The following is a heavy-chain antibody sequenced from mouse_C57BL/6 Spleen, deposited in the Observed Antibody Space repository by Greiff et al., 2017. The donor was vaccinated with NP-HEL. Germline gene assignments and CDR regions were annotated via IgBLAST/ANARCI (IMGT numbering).Heavy chain of an antibody. CDR2: INPNNGGT. J-gene: IGHJ4*01. CDR3: ARDGYYRGYAMDY. CDR1: GYTFTDYN. D-gene: IGHD2-3*01. V-gene: IGHV1-22*01. Sequence: VQLQQSGPELVKPGASVKMSCKASGYTFTDYNMHWVKQSHGKSLEWIGYINPNNGGTSYNQKFKGKATLTVNKSSSTAYMELRSLTSEDSAVYYCARDGYYRGYAMDYWGQGTSVTVSS.